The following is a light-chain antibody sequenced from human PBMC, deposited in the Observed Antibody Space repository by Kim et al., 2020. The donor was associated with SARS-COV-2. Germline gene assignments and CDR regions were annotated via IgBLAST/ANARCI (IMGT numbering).Light chain of an antibody. CDR2: YDI. V-gene: IGLV3-21*04. CDR3: QVWDSSSDHPV. CDR1: NIGSKS. Sequence: SYELTQPPSVSVAPGKTARITCGGNNIGSKSVHWYQHKPGQAPVLVIYYDIDRPSGIPERFSGSNSGNTATLTISRVEAGDEADYYCQVWDSSSDHPVFG. J-gene: IGLJ2*01.